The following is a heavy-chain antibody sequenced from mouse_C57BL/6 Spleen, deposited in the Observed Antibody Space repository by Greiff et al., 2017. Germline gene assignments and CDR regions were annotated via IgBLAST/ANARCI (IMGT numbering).Heavy chain of an antibody. V-gene: IGHV7-3*01. CDR1: GFSFTDYY. J-gene: IGHJ3*01. CDR3: TRDVEGFAY. Sequence: EVQLVESGGGLVQPGGSLCLSCAASGFSFTDYYMSCVRQPPGKALEWLGFIRNKANGYTTAYSGSVVGRYTISRDNSQSILYLQMNALRAEDSATYYCTRDVEGFAYWGQGTLVTVSA. CDR2: IRNKANGYTT.